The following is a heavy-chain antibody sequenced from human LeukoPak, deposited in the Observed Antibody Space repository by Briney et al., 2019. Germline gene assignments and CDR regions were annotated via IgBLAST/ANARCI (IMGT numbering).Heavy chain of an antibody. Sequence: SVKVSCKASGGTFSSYTISLVRQAPGQGLEWMGRIIPILGIANYAQKFQGRVTITADKSTSTAYMELSSLRSEDTAVYYCARDLMLATRHNWLGPWGQGTLVTVSS. D-gene: IGHD5-12*01. CDR2: IIPILGIA. CDR1: GGTFSSYT. J-gene: IGHJ5*02. CDR3: ARDLMLATRHNWLGP. V-gene: IGHV1-69*04.